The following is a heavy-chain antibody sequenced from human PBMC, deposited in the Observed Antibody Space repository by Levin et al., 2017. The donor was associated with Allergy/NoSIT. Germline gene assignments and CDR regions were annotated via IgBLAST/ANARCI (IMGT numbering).Heavy chain of an antibody. V-gene: IGHV1-2*06. CDR2: INPNSGGT. D-gene: IGHD6-13*01. CDR1: GYTFTAFH. J-gene: IGHJ4*02. Sequence: ASVKVTCKTSGYTFTAFHVHWVRQAPGQGLEWMGRINPNSGGTDYARKFQGRVNMTRDMSIRTVYLELATLRSDDTAVFFCVRRGGSTWDLDYWGQGTLVTVSS. CDR3: VRRGGSTWDLDY.